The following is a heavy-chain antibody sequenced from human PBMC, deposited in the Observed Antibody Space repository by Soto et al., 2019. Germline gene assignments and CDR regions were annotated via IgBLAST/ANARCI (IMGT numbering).Heavy chain of an antibody. Sequence: PSETLSLTCAVYGGSFSGYYWSWIRQPPGKGPEWIGEINHSGSTNYNPSLKSRVTISVDTSKNQFSLKLSSVTAADTAVYYCARVRGGYCSSTSCYTSSYYYYGMDVWGQGTTVTVSS. CDR3: ARVRGGYCSSTSCYTSSYYYYGMDV. J-gene: IGHJ6*02. CDR2: INHSGST. D-gene: IGHD2-2*02. V-gene: IGHV4-34*01. CDR1: GGSFSGYY.